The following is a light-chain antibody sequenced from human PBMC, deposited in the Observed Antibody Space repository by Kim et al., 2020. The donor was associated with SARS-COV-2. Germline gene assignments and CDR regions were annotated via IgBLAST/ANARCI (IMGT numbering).Light chain of an antibody. CDR3: QQYGSSPT. V-gene: IGKV3-20*01. Sequence: EIVLTQSPGTLSLSPGERATLSCRASQSVGSNYLAWYQQKPGQAPRLLIYGASRRATGIPDRFSGSGSGTDFTLTISRLEPEDFAVYYCQQYGSSPTFGQGTKVDIK. J-gene: IGKJ1*01. CDR1: QSVGSNY. CDR2: GAS.